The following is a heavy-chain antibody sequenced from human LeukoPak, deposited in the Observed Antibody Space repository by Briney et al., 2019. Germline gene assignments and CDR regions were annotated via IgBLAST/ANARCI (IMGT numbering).Heavy chain of an antibody. CDR3: AKDQYDYVRGEFDY. J-gene: IGHJ4*02. V-gene: IGHV3-30*18. D-gene: IGHD3-16*01. CDR1: GFTFSSYD. Sequence: GGSLRLSCAASGFTFSSYDMHWVRQAPDKGLEWVAVISYDGNDKHYADSVKGRFTISRDNSKNTLYLQMNSLRVEDTAVYYCAKDQYDYVRGEFDYWGQGTLVTVSS. CDR2: ISYDGNDK.